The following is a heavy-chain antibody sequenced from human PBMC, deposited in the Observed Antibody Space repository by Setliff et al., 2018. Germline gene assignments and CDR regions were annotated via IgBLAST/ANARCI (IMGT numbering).Heavy chain of an antibody. CDR2: ISVYNSDT. Sequence: ASVKVSCKASGYTFRNYAFAWVRQAPGQGLEWVGWISVYNSDTNYAQKFQGRVTLTTDTSTSTAYMELRSLTSDDSAFYYCARAPSVELVTIRTNSWFTYWGQGTLVT. CDR3: ARAPSVELVTIRTNSWFTY. D-gene: IGHD5-18*01. V-gene: IGHV1-18*01. J-gene: IGHJ4*02. CDR1: GYTFRNYA.